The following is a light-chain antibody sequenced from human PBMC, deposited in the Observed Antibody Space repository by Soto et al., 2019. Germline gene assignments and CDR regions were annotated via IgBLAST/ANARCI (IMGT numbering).Light chain of an antibody. J-gene: IGKJ1*01. CDR3: QQYETFSGT. Sequence: DIQMTQSPSTLSASVGDRVTSTCLASQSISRWFAWYQQKPGKVPKLLIYKASGLNSGVPSRFSGSGSGTEFTLTIASLQPDDFATYYCQQYETFSGTFGPGTKVDIK. CDR1: QSISRW. CDR2: KAS. V-gene: IGKV1-5*03.